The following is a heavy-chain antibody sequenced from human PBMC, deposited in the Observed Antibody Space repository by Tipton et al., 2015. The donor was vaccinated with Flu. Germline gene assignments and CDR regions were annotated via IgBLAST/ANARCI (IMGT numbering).Heavy chain of an antibody. CDR3: AKGGNSARSHYYYPMDV. J-gene: IGHJ6*02. CDR2: INWDSDSI. CDR1: GFMFEDYS. V-gene: IGHV3-9*01. D-gene: IGHD4-23*01. Sequence: RSLRLSCAASGFMFEDYSMHWVRQAPGKGLEWVSGINWDSDSIGYADSVKGRFTISRDNAKYTVYLYISSLRPEDTALYFCAKGGNSARSHYYYPMDVWGQGTTVTVSS.